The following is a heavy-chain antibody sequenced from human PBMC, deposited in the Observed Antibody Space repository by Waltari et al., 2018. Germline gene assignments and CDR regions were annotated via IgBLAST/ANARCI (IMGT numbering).Heavy chain of an antibody. CDR1: GYTSTDYY. CDR3: SRSGSDDWFDP. CDR2: VGPKDGET. J-gene: IGHJ5*02. V-gene: IGHV1-69-2*01. Sequence: EVQLLQSGAEVKKPGATVQISCKSSGYTSTDYYIHWVKQTPGKGLEWMGRVGPKDGETIYAEKFQDRVTISADTSTDTVYMIMNGLRFDDTALYFCSRSGSDDWFDPWGRGTPVTVVS. D-gene: IGHD2-15*01.